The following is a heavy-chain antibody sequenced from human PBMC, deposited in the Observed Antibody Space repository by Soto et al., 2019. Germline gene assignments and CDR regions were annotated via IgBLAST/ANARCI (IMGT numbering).Heavy chain of an antibody. D-gene: IGHD2-2*01. Sequence: QVQLQQWGAGLLKPSETLSLTCAVYGGSFSAYYWSWIRQPPGKGLEWIGESNDSGSTNYNPSLKSRVTISVDTSKNQFSLKLSSVTAADTAVYYCAKTLASDPRFCSSTSCYVYYYMDVWGKGTTVTVSS. CDR1: GGSFSAYY. CDR2: SNDSGST. V-gene: IGHV4-34*01. J-gene: IGHJ6*03. CDR3: AKTLASDPRFCSSTSCYVYYYMDV.